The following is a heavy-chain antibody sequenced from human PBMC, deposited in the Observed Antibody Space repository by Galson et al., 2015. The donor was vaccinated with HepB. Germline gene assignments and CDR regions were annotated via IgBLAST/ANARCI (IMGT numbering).Heavy chain of an antibody. D-gene: IGHD3-10*01. J-gene: IGHJ4*02. CDR3: ARDTVGEWEVHNRLFDY. CDR1: GYTFTSYG. CDR2: ISGYNDNT. Sequence: SVKVSCKASGYTFTSYGVSWVRQAPGQGLEWMGWISGYNDNTNYAQKLQGRVTMTTDTSTSTAYMELRSLRSDDTAVYFCARDTVGEWEVHNRLFDYWGQGTLVTVSS. V-gene: IGHV1-18*01.